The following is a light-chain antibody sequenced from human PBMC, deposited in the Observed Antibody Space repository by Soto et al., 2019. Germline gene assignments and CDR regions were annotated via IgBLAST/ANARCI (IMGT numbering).Light chain of an antibody. CDR3: QQSYTSPWS. CDR1: QTISTY. J-gene: IGKJ2*03. CDR2: AAS. V-gene: IGKV1-39*01. Sequence: IQMTQSLSSLSASVGDRVTITCRASQTISTYLHWYQQKPGKAPTLLISAASSLQGGVPARFSGSGPGTDFTLSSSSLQPEDFATYYCQQSYTSPWSLGPGTKV.